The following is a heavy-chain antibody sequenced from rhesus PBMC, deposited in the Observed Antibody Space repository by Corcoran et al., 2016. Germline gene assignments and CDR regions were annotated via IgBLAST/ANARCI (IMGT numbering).Heavy chain of an antibody. Sequence: QLQLQESGPGLVKPSETLSLTCAVSVDSISSNYWSWIRQPPGKGLEWIGSISVSVGSTAYNPSLKSRVTISTETTKNQFALKLSSVTAADTAVYYCARLLRRTAGTVIAGRFDYWGQGVLVTVSS. D-gene: IGHD5-24*01. J-gene: IGHJ4*01. V-gene: IGHV4-173*01. CDR3: ARLLRRTAGTVIAGRFDY. CDR2: ISVSVGST. CDR1: VDSISSNY.